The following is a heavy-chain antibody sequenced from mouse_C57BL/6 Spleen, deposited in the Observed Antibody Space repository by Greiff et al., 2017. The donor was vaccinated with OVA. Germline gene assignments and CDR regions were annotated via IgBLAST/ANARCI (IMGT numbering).Heavy chain of an antibody. CDR3: AREDGSSFDY. CDR1: GYAFSSSW. Sequence: VMLVESGPELVKPGASVKISCKASGYAFSSSWMNWVKQRPGKGLEWIGRIYPGDGDTNYNGKFKGKATLTADKSSSTAYMQLSSLTSEDSAVYFCAREDGSSFDYWGQGTTLTVSS. CDR2: IYPGDGDT. D-gene: IGHD1-1*01. V-gene: IGHV1-82*01. J-gene: IGHJ2*01.